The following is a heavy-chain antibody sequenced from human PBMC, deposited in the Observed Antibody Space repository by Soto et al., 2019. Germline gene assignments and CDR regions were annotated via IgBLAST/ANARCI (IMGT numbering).Heavy chain of an antibody. V-gene: IGHV4-39*01. CDR3: ARRGTCSGSPSCGMDV. Sequence: SETLSLTCTVSGGPMSSSSYYWGWIRQPPGKGLEWIGSIYYSGSTYYNPSLKSRVTISVDTSKKQFSLKLSSVIAADTAVYYCARRGTCSGSPSCGMDVWGQGTTVTVSS. CDR2: IYYSGST. D-gene: IGHD3-10*02. J-gene: IGHJ6*02. CDR1: GGPMSSSSYY.